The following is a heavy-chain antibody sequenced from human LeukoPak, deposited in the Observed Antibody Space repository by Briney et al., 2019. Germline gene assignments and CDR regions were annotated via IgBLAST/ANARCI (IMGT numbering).Heavy chain of an antibody. V-gene: IGHV3-7*01. Sequence: GGSLRLSCAASGFTFSSYWMSWVRQAPGKGLEWVANIKQDGSEKYYVDSVKGRFTISRDNAKNSLYLQMNSLRAEDTAVYYCARDWEDCSGGSCYSHYYYYMDVWGKGTTVTISS. CDR1: GFTFSSYW. J-gene: IGHJ6*03. CDR2: IKQDGSEK. CDR3: ARDWEDCSGGSCYSHYYYYMDV. D-gene: IGHD2-15*01.